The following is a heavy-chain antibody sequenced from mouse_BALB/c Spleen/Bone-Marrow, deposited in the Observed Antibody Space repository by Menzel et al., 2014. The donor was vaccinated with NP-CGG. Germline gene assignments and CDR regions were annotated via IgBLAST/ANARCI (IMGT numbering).Heavy chain of an antibody. CDR1: GFTFGSYY. J-gene: IGHJ4*01. V-gene: IGHV5-6-2*01. D-gene: IGHD1-1*01. CDR3: ARRGISTSEGVGAMDY. Sequence: EVKLVESGGGLGKFGGPRKFSCEASGFTFGSYYMSWVGQTQEKRLGLVAAINRKGDNTYYPDTVKGRFTISRDNAKNTLYLQMSSLKSEDTALYYCARRGISTSEGVGAMDYWGQGTSVTVSS. CDR2: INRKGDNT.